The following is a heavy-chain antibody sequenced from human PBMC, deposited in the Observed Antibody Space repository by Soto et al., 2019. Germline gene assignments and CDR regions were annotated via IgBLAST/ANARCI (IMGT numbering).Heavy chain of an antibody. J-gene: IGHJ4*02. CDR3: AKVPKSFLATGPHFEY. CDR2: IVYDGSST. D-gene: IGHD5-12*01. CDR1: GFSFSTYG. V-gene: IGHV3-30*18. Sequence: GGSLRLSCATSGFSFSTYGMHWVHQAPGRGLEWVAVIVYDGSSTYYADSVKGRFTISRDNSKNTVYLQMNSLRPEDTAVYYCAKVPKSFLATGPHFEYWGQGTLVTVSS.